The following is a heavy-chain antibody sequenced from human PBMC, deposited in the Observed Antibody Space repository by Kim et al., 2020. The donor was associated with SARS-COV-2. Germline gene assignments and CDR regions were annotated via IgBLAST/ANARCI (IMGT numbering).Heavy chain of an antibody. V-gene: IGHV4-59*13. Sequence: SETLSLTCTVSGGSISSYYWSWIRQPPGKGLEWIGYIYYSGSTNYNPSLKSRVTISVDTSKNQFSLKLSSVTAADTAVYYCASLTLGEWPRVDCWGQGTLVTVSS. J-gene: IGHJ4*02. CDR1: GGSISSYY. CDR3: ASLTLGEWPRVDC. D-gene: IGHD3-3*01. CDR2: IYYSGST.